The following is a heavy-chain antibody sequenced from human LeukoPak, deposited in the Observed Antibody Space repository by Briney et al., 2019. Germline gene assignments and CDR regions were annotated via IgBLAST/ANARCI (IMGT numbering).Heavy chain of an antibody. J-gene: IGHJ4*02. CDR3: ARHETGIAARLNFDY. D-gene: IGHD6-6*01. CDR1: GGSISSGGYY. V-gene: IGHV4-30-2*01. CDR2: IYHSGST. Sequence: PSETLSLTCTVSGGSISSGGYYWSWLRQPPGKGLEWIGYIYHSGSTYYKPTLKSRFTISVDTSKNQFSRKLISVPAAGTAVYYCARHETGIAARLNFDYWGQGTLVTVSS.